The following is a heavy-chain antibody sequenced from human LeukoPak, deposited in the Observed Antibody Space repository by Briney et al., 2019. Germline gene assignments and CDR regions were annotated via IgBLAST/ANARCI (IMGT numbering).Heavy chain of an antibody. D-gene: IGHD2-21*01. V-gene: IGHV3-7*04. CDR2: IKQDGSEK. CDR1: GFTFTNYW. CDR3: ARSNLVAFDS. J-gene: IGHJ4*02. Sequence: PGGSLSLTLAASGFTFTNYWVTWVRQGPGKGLEWVANIKQDGSEKYYIASVRGRFTISRDNAKNSLYLQMNSLTVEDTAVYYCARSNLVAFDSWGQGTLVTVSS.